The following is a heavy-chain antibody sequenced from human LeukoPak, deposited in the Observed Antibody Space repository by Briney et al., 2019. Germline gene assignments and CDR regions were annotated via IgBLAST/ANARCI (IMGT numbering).Heavy chain of an antibody. J-gene: IGHJ4*02. Sequence: GGSLRLSCAASGFSVSSNFMSWVRQAPGKGLEWVSDIYIGGTTNYADSVKGRFTISRDNSKNILYLQMDSLRDEDTAVYYCARESYSTLRFDYWGQGTLVTVSS. V-gene: IGHV3-66*02. CDR2: IYIGGTT. CDR1: GFSVSSNF. D-gene: IGHD4-11*01. CDR3: ARESYSTLRFDY.